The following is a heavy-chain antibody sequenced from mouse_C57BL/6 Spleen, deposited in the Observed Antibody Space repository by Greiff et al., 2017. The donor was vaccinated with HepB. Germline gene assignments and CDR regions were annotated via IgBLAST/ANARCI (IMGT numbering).Heavy chain of an antibody. D-gene: IGHD3-2*02. CDR1: GYTFTDYY. CDR2: INPNNGGT. Sequence: EVQLQQSGPELVKPGASVKISCKASGYTFTDYYMNWVKQSNGKSLEWIGDINPNNGGTSYNQKFKGKATLTVDKSSSTAYMELRSLTSEDSAVYYCARRSSGWFAYWGQGTLVTVSA. CDR3: ARRSSGWFAY. V-gene: IGHV1-26*01. J-gene: IGHJ3*01.